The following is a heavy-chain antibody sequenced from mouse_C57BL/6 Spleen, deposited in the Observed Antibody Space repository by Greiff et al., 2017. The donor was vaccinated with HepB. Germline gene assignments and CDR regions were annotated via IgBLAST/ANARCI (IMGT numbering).Heavy chain of an antibody. V-gene: IGHV1-53*01. CDR1: GYTFTSYW. J-gene: IGHJ2*01. CDR2: INPSNGGT. D-gene: IGHD1-1*01. Sequence: QVQLQQSGTELVKPGASVKLSCKASGYTFTSYWMHWVKQRPGQGLEWIGNINPSNGGTNYNEKFKSKATLTVDKSSSTAYMQLSSLTSEDSAVYYCARGTTVVAPFDYWGQGTTLTVSS. CDR3: ARGTTVVAPFDY.